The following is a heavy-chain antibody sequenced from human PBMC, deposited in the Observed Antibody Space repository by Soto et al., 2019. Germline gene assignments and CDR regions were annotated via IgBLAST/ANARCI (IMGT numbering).Heavy chain of an antibody. D-gene: IGHD6-13*01. V-gene: IGHV1-18*01. CDR3: ARRFGYSTSYDSYYLDV. CDR2: ISIYNGNT. CDR1: GYNFTSYG. Sequence: QIQLVQSGGEVKKPGASVKVSCKASGYNFTSYGISWVRQAPGQGLEWMGWISIYNGNTNYAEKFQGRVTMTTDTSTSTAYMELGSLRSDDTAVYYCARRFGYSTSYDSYYLDVWGKGTPVTVSS. J-gene: IGHJ6*03.